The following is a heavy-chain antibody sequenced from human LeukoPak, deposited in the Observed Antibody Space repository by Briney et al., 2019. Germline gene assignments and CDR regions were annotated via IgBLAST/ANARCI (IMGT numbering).Heavy chain of an antibody. J-gene: IGHJ4*02. CDR3: ASHMAVPGTRGFDD. D-gene: IGHD6-19*01. Sequence: SETLSLTCAVFDDSIYTNKWGGWFRHPPGKGRGWMGEVSQTGTTYYDPSLTGRITISVDRSRNQFSLTLRSATAADTGVYYCASHMAVPGTRGFDDWGQGIPVTVSS. V-gene: IGHV4-4*02. CDR2: VSQTGTT. CDR1: DDSIYTNKW.